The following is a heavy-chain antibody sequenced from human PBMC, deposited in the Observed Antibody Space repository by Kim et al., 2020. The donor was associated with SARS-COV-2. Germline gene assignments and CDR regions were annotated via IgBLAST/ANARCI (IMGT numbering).Heavy chain of an antibody. Sequence: QKFQGRGTITADRSTGTAYMELRSLRSEDTAVYYCARGRVVTATYYGMDVWGQGTTVTVSS. D-gene: IGHD2-21*02. V-gene: IGHV1-69*04. CDR3: ARGRVVTATYYGMDV. J-gene: IGHJ6*02.